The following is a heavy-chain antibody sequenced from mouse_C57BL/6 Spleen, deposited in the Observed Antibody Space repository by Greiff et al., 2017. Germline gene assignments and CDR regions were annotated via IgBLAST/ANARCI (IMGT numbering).Heavy chain of an antibody. CDR3: ASWFYYGSSFFAY. V-gene: IGHV1-69*01. CDR1: GYTFPSYW. D-gene: IGHD1-1*01. J-gene: IGHJ3*01. CDR2: IDPSASYT. Sequence: VQLQQPGAELVMPGASVKLSCKASGYTFPSYWMHWVKQRPGQGLEWIGEIDPSASYTNYNQKFKGKSTLTVDKSSSTAYMQLSSLTSEDSAVYYCASWFYYGSSFFAYWGQGTLVTVSA.